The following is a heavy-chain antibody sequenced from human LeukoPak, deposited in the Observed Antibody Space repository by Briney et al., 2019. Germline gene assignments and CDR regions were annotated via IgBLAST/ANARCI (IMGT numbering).Heavy chain of an antibody. Sequence: SETLSLTCAVYDGSFSGYYWSWIRQPPGKGLEWIGEINHSGSTNYNPSLKSRVTISVDTSKNQFSLKLSSVTAADTAVYYCARGRNSYSSGWFRDYGMDVWGKGTTVTVSS. D-gene: IGHD6-19*01. CDR1: DGSFSGYY. J-gene: IGHJ6*04. CDR2: INHSGST. V-gene: IGHV4-34*01. CDR3: ARGRNSYSSGWFRDYGMDV.